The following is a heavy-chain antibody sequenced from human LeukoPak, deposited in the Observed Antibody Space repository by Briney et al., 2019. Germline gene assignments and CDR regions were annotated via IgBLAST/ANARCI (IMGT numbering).Heavy chain of an antibody. D-gene: IGHD5-12*01. CDR1: GGSISSSNYY. CDR3: ARDRWIYDY. V-gene: IGHV4-39*07. CDR2: IYYSGST. Sequence: ASETLSLTCTVSGGSISSSNYYWGWIRQPPGKGLEWIGSIYYSGSTYYNPSLKSRVTISVDTSKNQFSLKLSSVTAADTAVYYCARDRWIYDYWGQGTLVTVSS. J-gene: IGHJ4*02.